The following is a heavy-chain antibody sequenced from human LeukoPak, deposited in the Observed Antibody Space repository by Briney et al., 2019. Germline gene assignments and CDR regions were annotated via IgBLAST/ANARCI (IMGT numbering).Heavy chain of an antibody. CDR2: VYTSGST. CDR1: GASISSGTSY. D-gene: IGHD3/OR15-3a*01. Sequence: SETLSLTCTVSGASISSGTSYLDWIRQPAGKRLEWIVRVYTSGSTNYNPSLKSRVTISVDTSKNHFALKPSSVTAADTAVYYCARQTGSGLFILPGGQGTLVTVSP. J-gene: IGHJ4*02. V-gene: IGHV4-61*02. CDR3: ARQTGSGLFILP.